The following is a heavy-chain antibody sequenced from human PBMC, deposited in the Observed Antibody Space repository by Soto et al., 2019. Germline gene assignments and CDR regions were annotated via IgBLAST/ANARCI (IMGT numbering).Heavy chain of an antibody. J-gene: IGHJ6*02. CDR3: AREGYYYYYYGMDV. CDR1: GGTFSSYA. Sequence: ASVKVSCKASGGTFSSYAISWVRQAPGQGLEWMGGISPIFGTANYAQKFQGRVTITADESTSTAYMELSSLRSEDTAVYYCAREGYYYYYYGMDVWGQGTTVTVSS. V-gene: IGHV1-69*13. CDR2: ISPIFGTA.